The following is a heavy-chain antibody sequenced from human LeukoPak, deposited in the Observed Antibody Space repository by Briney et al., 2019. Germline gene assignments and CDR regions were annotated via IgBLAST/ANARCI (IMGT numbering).Heavy chain of an antibody. CDR3: ARDGGLDY. CDR1: GYTFTSYE. J-gene: IGHJ4*02. V-gene: IGHV1-2*02. Sequence: ASVKVSCKASGYTFTSYEINWVRQATGQGLEWMGWINPNTGGTNYAQKFQGRVTLTRDASITTAYMELSRLRSDDTAVYYCARDGGLDYWGQGTLVTVSS. D-gene: IGHD3-3*01. CDR2: INPNTGGT.